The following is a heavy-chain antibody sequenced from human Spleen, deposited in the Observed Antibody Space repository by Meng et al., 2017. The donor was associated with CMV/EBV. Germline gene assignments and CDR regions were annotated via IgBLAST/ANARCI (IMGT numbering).Heavy chain of an antibody. Sequence: GGSLRLSCAASGFDFSTYWMTWVRQAPGKGLEWVANIYQDGNDKYYVDSVKGRFTISRDNAKNLLYLQMNSLRAEDTAVYCCARDTATFHYDLWSGYAFDLWGQGTRVTVSS. J-gene: IGHJ3*01. D-gene: IGHD3-3*01. V-gene: IGHV3-7*01. CDR3: ARDTATFHYDLWSGYAFDL. CDR2: IYQDGNDK. CDR1: GFDFSTYW.